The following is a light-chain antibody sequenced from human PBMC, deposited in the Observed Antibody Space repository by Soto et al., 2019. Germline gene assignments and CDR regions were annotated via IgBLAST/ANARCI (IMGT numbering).Light chain of an antibody. CDR2: EVS. Sequence: QSALTQPASVSGSPGQSITISCTGITSDVGGHNYVSWYQQHPGKAPKFIIYEVSNRPSGVSNRFSGSKSGNTASLTISGLQAEDEAHYYCSSFTSYNTWVFDGGTKLTVL. CDR3: SSFTSYNTWV. V-gene: IGLV2-14*01. J-gene: IGLJ3*02. CDR1: TSDVGGHNY.